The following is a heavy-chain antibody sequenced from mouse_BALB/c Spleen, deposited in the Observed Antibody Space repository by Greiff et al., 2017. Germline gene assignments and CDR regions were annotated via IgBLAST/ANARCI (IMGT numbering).Heavy chain of an antibody. CDR2: IRLKSNNYAT. CDR3: TRYDYDEDYFDY. D-gene: IGHD2-4*01. CDR1: GFTFSNYW. J-gene: IGHJ2*01. Sequence: EVKLVESGGGLVQPGGSMKLSCVASGFTFSNYWMNWVRQSPEKGLEWVAEIRLKSNNYATHYAESVKGRFTISRDDSKSSVYLQMNNLRAEDTGIYYCTRYDYDEDYFDYWGQGTTLTVSS. V-gene: IGHV6-6*02.